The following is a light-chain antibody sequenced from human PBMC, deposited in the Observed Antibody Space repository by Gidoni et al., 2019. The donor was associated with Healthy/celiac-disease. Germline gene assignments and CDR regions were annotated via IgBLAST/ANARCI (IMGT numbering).Light chain of an antibody. CDR2: AAS. CDR1: ISSY. V-gene: IGKV1-9*01. J-gene: IGKJ3*01. CDR3: QQLNSYPPWFT. Sequence: ISSYLAWYQQKPGKAPKLLIYAASTLQSGVPSRFSGSGSGTEFTLTISSLQPEDCATYYCQQLNSYPPWFTFGPGTKVDIK.